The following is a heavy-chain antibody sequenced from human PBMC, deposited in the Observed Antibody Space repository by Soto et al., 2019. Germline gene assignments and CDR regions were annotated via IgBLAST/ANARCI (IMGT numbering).Heavy chain of an antibody. D-gene: IGHD3-22*01. V-gene: IGHV1-18*04. CDR2: ISAYNGNT. J-gene: IGHJ4*02. CDR1: GYTFTSYD. Sequence: GASVKVSCKASGYTFTSYDISWVRQVPGQGLEWMGWISAYNGNTNYAQKLRGRVTMTTDTSTSTAYMELRSLRSDDTAVYYCARDRGLWLDYYDSSDYYMGDYWGQGTLVTVSS. CDR3: ARDRGLWLDYYDSSDYYMGDY.